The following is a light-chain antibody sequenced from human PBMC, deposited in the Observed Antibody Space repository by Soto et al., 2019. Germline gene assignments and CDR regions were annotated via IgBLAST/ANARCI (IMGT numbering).Light chain of an antibody. CDR2: EVT. J-gene: IGLJ1*01. CDR1: SSDVGGYNY. Sequence: ALTQPPSASGSPGQSVTISCTGTSSDVGGYNYVSWYQQHPGKAPKLLIYEVTTRPSGVPDRFSGSKSGNTASLTVSGLQADDEADYYCCSNAGSHYYVFATGTKLTVL. V-gene: IGLV2-8*01. CDR3: CSNAGSHYYV.